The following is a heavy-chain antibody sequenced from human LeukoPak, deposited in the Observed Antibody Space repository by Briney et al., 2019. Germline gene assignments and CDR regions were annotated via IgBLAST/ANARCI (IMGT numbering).Heavy chain of an antibody. Sequence: SETLSLTCTVSGGSISSYYWSWIRQPPGKGLEWIGYIYYSGSTNYNPSLKSRVTISVDTSKNQFSLKLSSVTAADTAVYYCAMGGGNYYDSSGHDAFDIWGQGTMVTVSS. CDR3: AMGGGNYYDSSGHDAFDI. CDR2: IYYSGST. V-gene: IGHV4-59*01. D-gene: IGHD3-22*01. CDR1: GGSISSYY. J-gene: IGHJ3*02.